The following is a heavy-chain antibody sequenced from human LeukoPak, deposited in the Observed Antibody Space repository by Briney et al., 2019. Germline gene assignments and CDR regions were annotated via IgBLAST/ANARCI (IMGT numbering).Heavy chain of an antibody. D-gene: IGHD3-22*01. CDR3: ARGSPPGRAYYDIWFDH. CDR1: GYTFTSYY. Sequence: ASVKVSCKASGYTFTSYYMHWVRQAPGQGLEWMGIINPSGGSTSYAQKFQGRVTMTRDTSTSTVYMELSSLRSEDTAVYYCARGSPPGRAYYDIWFDHWGQGTLVTVSS. J-gene: IGHJ5*02. V-gene: IGHV1-46*01. CDR2: INPSGGST.